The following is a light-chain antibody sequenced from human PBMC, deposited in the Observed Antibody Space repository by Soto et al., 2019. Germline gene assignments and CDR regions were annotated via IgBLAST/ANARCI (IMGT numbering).Light chain of an antibody. V-gene: IGKV3-15*01. J-gene: IGKJ4*01. CDR1: QSISSN. CDR3: QQYNNWPRAT. Sequence: VMTQSPATLSVSPVERATLSCRASQSISSNLAWYQQKLGQAPRLFIFRASSRATGIPARFSGSGSGTEFNMTIRSLQSEDFAVYYCQQYNNWPRATFGGGTKVDIK. CDR2: RAS.